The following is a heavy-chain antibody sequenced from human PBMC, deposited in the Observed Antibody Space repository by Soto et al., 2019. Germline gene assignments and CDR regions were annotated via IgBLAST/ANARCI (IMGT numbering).Heavy chain of an antibody. J-gene: IGHJ4*02. CDR1: GFTFSDYY. CDR3: ARHGATTKKYYFDY. V-gene: IGHV3-11*06. CDR2: ISSSSSYT. Sequence: GGSLRLSCAASGFTFSDYYMSWIRQAPGKGLEWVSYISSSSSYTNYADSVKGRFTISRDNAKNSLYLQMNSLRAEDTAVYYCARHGATTKKYYFDYWGQGTLVTVSS. D-gene: IGHD1-26*01.